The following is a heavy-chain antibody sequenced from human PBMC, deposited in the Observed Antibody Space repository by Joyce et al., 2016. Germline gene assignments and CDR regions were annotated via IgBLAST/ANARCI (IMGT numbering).Heavy chain of an antibody. J-gene: IGHJ6*02. CDR3: ARDRWELLRGGYYSYYGLDV. CDR1: GFTFSNYW. V-gene: IGHV3-7*03. D-gene: IGHD1-26*01. Sequence: EVQLVESGGGLVQPGGSLRLSCAASGFTFSNYWMNWVRQAPGKGLEGVANIDQDGIKYYVDSVKGRFTISRDNAKNSLSLQMNSLRVEDTAVYYCARDRWELLRGGYYSYYGLDVWGQGTTVTV. CDR2: IDQDGIK.